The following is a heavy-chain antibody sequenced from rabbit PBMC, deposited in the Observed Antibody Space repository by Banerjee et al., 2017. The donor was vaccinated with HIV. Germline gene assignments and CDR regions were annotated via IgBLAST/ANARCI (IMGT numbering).Heavy chain of an antibody. J-gene: IGHJ4*01. V-gene: IGHV1S45*01. CDR2: INTATGKA. CDR3: ARGSAAMTMVITGYYLSL. CDR1: GFSFSDRDV. Sequence: QQQLVESGGGLVKPGASLTLTCKASGFSFSDRDVMCWVRQAPGKGLEWIGCINTATGKAVYANWAKGRFTISSTSSTTVPLQMTSLTAADTATYFCARGSAAMTMVITGYYLSLWGQGTLVTVS. D-gene: IGHD2-1*01.